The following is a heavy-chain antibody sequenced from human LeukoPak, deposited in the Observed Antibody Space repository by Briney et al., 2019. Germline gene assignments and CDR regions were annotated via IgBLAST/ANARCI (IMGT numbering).Heavy chain of an antibody. D-gene: IGHD3-22*01. CDR2: ISSSGSTI. V-gene: IGHV3-48*03. Sequence: QPGGSLRLSCAASGFTFSSYEMNWVRQAPGKGLEWVSYISSSGSTIYYADSVKGRFTIPRDNSKNTLYLQMNSLRAEDTAVHYCAREGGVVVADSWYFDLWGRGTLVTVSS. CDR1: GFTFSSYE. CDR3: AREGGVVVADSWYFDL. J-gene: IGHJ2*01.